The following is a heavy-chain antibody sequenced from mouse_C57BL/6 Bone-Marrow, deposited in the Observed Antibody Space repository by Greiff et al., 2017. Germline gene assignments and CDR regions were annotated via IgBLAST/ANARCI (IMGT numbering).Heavy chain of an antibody. CDR3: AKYNWEVYAMDY. Sequence: VMLVESGPGLVAPSQSLSITCPVSGFSLTSYGVDWVRQPPGKGLEWLGVIWGGGSTNYNSDLMSRLSISKDNSKSQVFLTMNSRQTDDTVMYYCAKYNWEVYAMDYWGQGTSVTVSS. V-gene: IGHV2-9*01. J-gene: IGHJ4*01. CDR1: GFSLTSYG. CDR2: IWGGGST. D-gene: IGHD4-1*01.